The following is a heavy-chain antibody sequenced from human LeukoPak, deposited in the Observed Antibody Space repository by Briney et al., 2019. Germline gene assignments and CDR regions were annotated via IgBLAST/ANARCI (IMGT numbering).Heavy chain of an antibody. J-gene: IGHJ6*03. Sequence: GGSLRLSCAASGFTFSSYSMNWVRQAPGKGLEWVSSISSSSSYIYYADSVKGRFTISRDNAKNSLYLQMNSLRAKDTAVYYCARAGIAAAGKNYYYYYYMDVWGKGTTVTVSS. CDR1: GFTFSSYS. V-gene: IGHV3-21*01. CDR2: ISSSSSYI. D-gene: IGHD6-13*01. CDR3: ARAGIAAAGKNYYYYYYMDV.